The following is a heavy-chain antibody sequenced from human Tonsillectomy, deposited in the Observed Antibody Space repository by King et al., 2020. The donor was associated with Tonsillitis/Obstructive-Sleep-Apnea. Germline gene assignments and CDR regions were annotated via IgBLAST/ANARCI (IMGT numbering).Heavy chain of an antibody. V-gene: IGHV3-15*01. Sequence: VQLVESGGGLVKPGGSLRLSCAASGFIFSNAWMSWVRQAPGKGLEWVGRIKSKIDCGTTDYAAPVKGRFTISRDDSKNTFYLQMNSLKTEDTAVYYCTTDNWFDPWGQGTLVTVSS. J-gene: IGHJ5*02. CDR1: GFIFSNAW. CDR2: IKSKIDCGTT. CDR3: TTDNWFDP.